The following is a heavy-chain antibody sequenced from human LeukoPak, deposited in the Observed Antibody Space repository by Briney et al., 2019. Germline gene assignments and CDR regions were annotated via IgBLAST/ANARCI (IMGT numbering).Heavy chain of an antibody. CDR2: IWYDGSNK. CDR1: GFTFSSYG. D-gene: IGHD1-1*01. V-gene: IGHV3-33*01. Sequence: GGSLRLSCAASGFTFSSYGMHWVRQAPGKGLEGVAVIWYDGSNKYYADSVKGRFTISRDNSKNTLYLQMNSLRAEDTAVYYCAREQNWQDAFDIWGQGTMVTVSS. CDR3: AREQNWQDAFDI. J-gene: IGHJ3*02.